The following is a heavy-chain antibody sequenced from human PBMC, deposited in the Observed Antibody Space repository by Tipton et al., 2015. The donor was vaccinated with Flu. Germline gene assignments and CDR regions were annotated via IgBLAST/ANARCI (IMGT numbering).Heavy chain of an antibody. CDR3: ASRAVPSSVAASYYFDF. J-gene: IGHJ4*02. Sequence: SLRLSCAVSGFTFNNYPMSWVRQAPGKGLQWVSSISGSGDSTYYADSVKGRFTISRDNSKNTLYLQMNSLRAEDTAVYYCASRAVPSSVAASYYFDFWGQGTLVPVS. V-gene: IGHV3-23*01. D-gene: IGHD6-25*01. CDR1: GFTFNNYP. CDR2: ISGSGDST.